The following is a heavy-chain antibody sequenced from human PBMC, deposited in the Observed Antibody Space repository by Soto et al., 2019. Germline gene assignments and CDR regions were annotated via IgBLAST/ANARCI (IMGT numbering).Heavy chain of an antibody. CDR1: GDSISSTRW. CDR3: ARGFSGYCSGGSCSSFDY. CDR2: IFRSGIT. Sequence: SETLCLTCAVYGDSISSTRWWTWVRQPPGKGLEYIGQIFRSGITNYNPSLESRVTISLDKSKSQFSLELNSVTGADTAIYYCARGFSGYCSGGSCSSFDYWGQGTLVTVS. V-gene: IGHV4-4*02. J-gene: IGHJ4*02. D-gene: IGHD2-15*01.